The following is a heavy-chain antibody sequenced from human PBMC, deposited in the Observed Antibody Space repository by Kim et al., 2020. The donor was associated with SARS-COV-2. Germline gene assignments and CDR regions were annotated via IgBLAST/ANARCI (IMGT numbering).Heavy chain of an antibody. Sequence: SETLSLTCAVYGGSFSGYYWSWIRQPPGKGLEWIGEINHSGSTNYNPSLKSRVTISVDTSKNQFSLKLSSVTAADTAVYYCARGTDYDYVWGSYRNNDYWGQGTLVTVSS. V-gene: IGHV4-34*01. CDR2: INHSGST. CDR1: GGSFSGYY. J-gene: IGHJ4*02. CDR3: ARGTDYDYVWGSYRNNDY. D-gene: IGHD3-16*02.